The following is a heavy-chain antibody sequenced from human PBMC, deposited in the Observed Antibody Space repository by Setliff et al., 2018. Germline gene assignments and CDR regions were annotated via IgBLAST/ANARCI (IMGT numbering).Heavy chain of an antibody. J-gene: IGHJ4*02. CDR1: GGTFSSYA. Sequence: VASVKVSCKASGGTFSSYAISLVRQAPGQGLEWMGGIIPILGIANYAQKFQGRVTITADKSTSTAYMELSSLRSEDTAVYYCAREAASRFDYWGQGTLVTVS. D-gene: IGHD2-15*01. CDR3: AREAASRFDY. CDR2: IIPILGIA. V-gene: IGHV1-69*10.